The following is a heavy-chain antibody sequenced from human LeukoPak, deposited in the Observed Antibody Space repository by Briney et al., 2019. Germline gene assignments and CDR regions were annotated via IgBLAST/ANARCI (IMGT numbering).Heavy chain of an antibody. Sequence: PGGSLRLSCAASGFIVSSNYMNWVRQAPGKGLEWVSVIYTDGSTYYADSVKGRFTISRDISRNTVHLQMNSLRAGDTAVYYCARDPHGYNSYFDYWGQGTLDTVSS. D-gene: IGHD5-24*01. CDR1: GFIVSSNY. CDR2: IYTDGST. V-gene: IGHV3-53*01. J-gene: IGHJ4*02. CDR3: ARDPHGYNSYFDY.